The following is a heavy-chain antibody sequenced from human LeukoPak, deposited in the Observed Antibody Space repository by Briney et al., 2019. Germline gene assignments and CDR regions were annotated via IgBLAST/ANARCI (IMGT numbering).Heavy chain of an antibody. CDR1: GGSISSYY. Sequence: RSSETLSLTCTVSGGSISSYYWSWIRQPPGKGLEWIGYIYYSGSTNYNPSPKSRVTISVDTSKNQFSLKLSSVTAADTAVYYCARVQGYSYGHFDYWGQGTLVTVSS. D-gene: IGHD5-18*01. J-gene: IGHJ4*02. CDR3: ARVQGYSYGHFDY. V-gene: IGHV4-59*01. CDR2: IYYSGST.